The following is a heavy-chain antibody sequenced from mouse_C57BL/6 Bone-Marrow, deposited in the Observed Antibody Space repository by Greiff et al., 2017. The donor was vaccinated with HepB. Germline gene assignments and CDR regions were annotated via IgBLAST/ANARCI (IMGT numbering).Heavy chain of an antibody. Sequence: EVQLQESGAELVRPGASVKLSCTASGFNIKDDYMHWVKQRPEQGLEWIGWIDPENGDTEYASKFQGKATITADTSSNTAYLQRSSLTSEDTAVYYCTVRQLRLQDYWGQGTTLTVSS. CDR3: TVRQLRLQDY. V-gene: IGHV14-4*01. D-gene: IGHD3-2*02. CDR2: IDPENGDT. J-gene: IGHJ2*01. CDR1: GFNIKDDY.